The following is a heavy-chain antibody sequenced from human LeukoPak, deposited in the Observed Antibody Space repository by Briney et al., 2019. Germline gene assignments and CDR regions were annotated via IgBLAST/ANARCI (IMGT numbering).Heavy chain of an antibody. CDR2: INQDGSEK. CDR1: VLAFSRDW. D-gene: IGHD3-16*02. J-gene: IGHJ4*02. CDR3: AATLDPFDY. Sequence: GRSLSLSCAASVLAFSRDWMGCVPEAPGEGREWVANINQDGSEKYYVDSVKGRFTISRDNAKNSLYLQMNSLRAEDTAVYYCAATLDPFDYWGQGTLVTVSS. V-gene: IGHV3-7*03.